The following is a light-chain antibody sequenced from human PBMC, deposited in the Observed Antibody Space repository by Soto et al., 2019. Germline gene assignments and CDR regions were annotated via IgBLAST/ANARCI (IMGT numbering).Light chain of an antibody. CDR1: QSVSSN. J-gene: IGKJ4*01. CDR3: QQYNNWPPLT. CDR2: GAS. Sequence: EIVMTQSPATLSVSPGERATLSCRASQSVSSNFAWYQHKPGQAPRLLLYGASTRATGSPARFSGSGSGTEFTLPISSLQSEDFAVYYCQQYNNWPPLTFGGGTKVEIK. V-gene: IGKV3-15*01.